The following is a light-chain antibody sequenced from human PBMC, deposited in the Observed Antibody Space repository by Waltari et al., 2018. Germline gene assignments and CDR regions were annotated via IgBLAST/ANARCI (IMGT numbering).Light chain of an antibody. CDR2: AAS. Sequence: DIQMTQSPSSLSTSVGDRVTITCRASQGISNYLAWYQQKPGRVPRLLIYAASTLQSGVPSRFSGSGSGTDFTLTISSMQPEDVATYYCQKYNSAPYTFGQGTKLEIK. CDR1: QGISNY. CDR3: QKYNSAPYT. V-gene: IGKV1-27*01. J-gene: IGKJ2*01.